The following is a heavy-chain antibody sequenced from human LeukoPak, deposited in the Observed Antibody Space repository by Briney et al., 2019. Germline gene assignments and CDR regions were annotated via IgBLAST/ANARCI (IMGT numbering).Heavy chain of an antibody. CDR3: AKGHYFTLFDY. CDR2: ITGSGGST. V-gene: IGHV3-23*01. D-gene: IGHD2/OR15-2a*01. J-gene: IGHJ4*02. Sequence: GGFLRLSCAASGFSFNTYAMSWVRQAPGKGLEWVSAITGSGGSTFYVDSVKGRFTISRDNSKNTLFLQMNSLRADDTAVYYCAKGHYFTLFDYWGQGTLVTVSS. CDR1: GFSFNTYA.